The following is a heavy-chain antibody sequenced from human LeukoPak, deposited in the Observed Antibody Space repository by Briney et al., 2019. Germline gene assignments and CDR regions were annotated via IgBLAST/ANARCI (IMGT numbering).Heavy chain of an antibody. V-gene: IGHV4-39*01. Sequence: SETLSLTCTVSGGSISSSSYYWGWIRRPPGKGLEWIGSIYYSGSTYYNPSLKSRVTISVDTSKNQFSLKLSSVTAADTAVYYCASIVVVPAHQGLYYFDYWGQGTLVTVSS. CDR2: IYYSGST. D-gene: IGHD2-2*01. CDR1: GGSISSSSYY. J-gene: IGHJ4*02. CDR3: ASIVVVPAHQGLYYFDY.